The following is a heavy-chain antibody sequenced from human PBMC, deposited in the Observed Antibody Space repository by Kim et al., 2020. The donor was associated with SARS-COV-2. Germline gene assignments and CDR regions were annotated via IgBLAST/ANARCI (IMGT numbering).Heavy chain of an antibody. V-gene: IGHV1-46*01. J-gene: IGHJ6*02. CDR1: GYTFTSYY. CDR2: INPSGGSP. Sequence: PSVKVSCKASGYTFTSYYMHWVRQAPGQGLEWMGIINPSGGSPSYAQKFQGRVTMTRDTSTSTVYMELSSLRSEDTAVYYCARDPIAAAQADYYYYYGMDVWGQGTTVTVSS. D-gene: IGHD6-13*01. CDR3: ARDPIAAAQADYYYYYGMDV.